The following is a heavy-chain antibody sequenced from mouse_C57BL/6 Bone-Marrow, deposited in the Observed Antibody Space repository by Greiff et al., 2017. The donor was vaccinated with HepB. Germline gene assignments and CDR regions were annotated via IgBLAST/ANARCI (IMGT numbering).Heavy chain of an antibody. CDR3: ASSSSAYAMDY. J-gene: IGHJ4*01. CDR1: GYTFTSYW. CDR2: IDPSDSYT. Sequence: QVQLQQPGAELVRPGTSVKLSCKASGYTFTSYWMHWVKQRPGQGLEWIGVIDPSDSYTNYNQKFKGKATLTVDTSSSTAYMQLSSLTSEDSAVYYCASSSSAYAMDYWGQGTSVTVSS. V-gene: IGHV1-59*01. D-gene: IGHD6-1*01.